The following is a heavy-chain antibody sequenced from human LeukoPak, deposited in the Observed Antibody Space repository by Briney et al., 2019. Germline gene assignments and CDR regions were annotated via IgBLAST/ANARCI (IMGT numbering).Heavy chain of an antibody. CDR2: IRTKAYGETA. D-gene: IGHD2-8*01. Sequence: PGGSLRLSCTVSGFTFGDYAMSWFRQPPGKGLEWVGFIRTKAYGETAEYAASVEGRFSFSRDDSKSVAYLQMNSLTTEDTAVYYCAREQEGSPLIHAHFDYWGQGTLVTVSS. CDR3: AREQEGSPLIHAHFDY. J-gene: IGHJ4*02. V-gene: IGHV3-49*03. CDR1: GFTFGDYA.